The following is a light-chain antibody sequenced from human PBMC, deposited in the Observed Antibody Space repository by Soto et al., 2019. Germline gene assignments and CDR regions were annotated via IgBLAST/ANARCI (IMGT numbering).Light chain of an antibody. V-gene: IGLV7-46*01. CDR1: TGPVTSGHH. J-gene: IGLJ2*01. CDR2: ATD. Sequence: QAVVTQEPSLTVSPGGTVTLTCACSTGPVTSGHHPYWFQQKPGQAPRTLIYATDHTYSWTPARFSGSLVGGKAALTLSDAQPEDEAEYFCLLSYSNSRVVFGGGAKLTVL. CDR3: LLSYSNSRVV.